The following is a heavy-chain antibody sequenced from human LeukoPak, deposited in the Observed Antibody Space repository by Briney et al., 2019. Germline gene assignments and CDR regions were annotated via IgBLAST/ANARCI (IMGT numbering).Heavy chain of an antibody. CDR3: ARAEQWLVNYRAFDI. D-gene: IGHD6-19*01. Sequence: SVKVSCKASGGTFSSYAISWVQQAPGQGLEWMGGIIPIFGTANYAQKFQGRVTITTDESTSTAYMELSSLRSEDTAVYYCARAEQWLVNYRAFDIWGQGTMVTVSS. J-gene: IGHJ3*02. CDR1: GGTFSSYA. V-gene: IGHV1-69*05. CDR2: IIPIFGTA.